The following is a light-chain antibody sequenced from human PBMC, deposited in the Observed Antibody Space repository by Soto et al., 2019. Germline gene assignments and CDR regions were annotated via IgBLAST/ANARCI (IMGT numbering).Light chain of an antibody. J-gene: IGKJ1*01. CDR3: QQYNDNWT. CDR2: KAS. Sequence: DIQMTQSPSTLSASVGDRVTITCRASQSISSWLAWYQQKPGTAPKLLIYKASTLQSGVPSRFSGSGSGTEFTLTVSILQPDDSATYCCQQYNDNWTFGQGTKVDI. CDR1: QSISSW. V-gene: IGKV1-5*03.